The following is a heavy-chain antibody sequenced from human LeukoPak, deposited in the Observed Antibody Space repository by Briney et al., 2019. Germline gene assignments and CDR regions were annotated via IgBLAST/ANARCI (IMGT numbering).Heavy chain of an antibody. D-gene: IGHD1/OR15-1a*01. J-gene: IGHJ4*02. V-gene: IGHV4-39*01. CDR1: GGSISSSSYY. Sequence: SETLSLTCTVSGGSISSSSYYWGWIRQPPGKGLDWIGNIYYSGSTYYNPSLKSRVTISVDTSKNQFSLKLTSVTAADTAVYYCARNNIGTRTHDYWGQGTLVTVSS. CDR3: ARNNIGTRTHDY. CDR2: IYYSGST.